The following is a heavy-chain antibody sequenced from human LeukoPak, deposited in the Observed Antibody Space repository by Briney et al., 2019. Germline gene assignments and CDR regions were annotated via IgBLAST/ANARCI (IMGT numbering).Heavy chain of an antibody. V-gene: IGHV3-7*01. CDR2: TGQYGHDN. CDR3: AAGGAPGRFDY. Sequence: SWIRQPPGKGLEWVASTGQYGHDNDYVDSVRGRFTISRDFAKISLFLQMNSLRVEDTAVYYCAAGGAPGRFDYWGRGAPVTVSS. D-gene: IGHD6-13*01. J-gene: IGHJ4*02.